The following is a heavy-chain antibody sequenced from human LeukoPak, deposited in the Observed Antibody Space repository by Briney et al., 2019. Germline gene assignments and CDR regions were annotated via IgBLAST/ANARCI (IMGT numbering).Heavy chain of an antibody. CDR2: ISGTGDSP. J-gene: IGHJ5*02. Sequence: GGSLRLSCAASGFTFRSYAMNWVRQAPGKGLEWVSAISGTGDSPHYADSVKGRFTISRDNSRNTLYLQMNSLRAEDTAFYYCAKDIGWFDPWGQGTLVTVSS. V-gene: IGHV3-23*01. CDR1: GFTFRSYA. CDR3: AKDIGWFDP.